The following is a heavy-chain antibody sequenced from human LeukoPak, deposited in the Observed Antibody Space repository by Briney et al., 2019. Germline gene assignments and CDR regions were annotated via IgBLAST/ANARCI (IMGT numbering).Heavy chain of an antibody. CDR1: GFTLSDYY. J-gene: IGHJ4*02. Sequence: GGSLRLSCAASGFTLSDYYMSWIRQAPGKGLEWVSYSSSSGSTIYYADSVKGRFTISRDNAKNSLYLQMNSLRAEDTAVYYCARDPDIAAAGILFDYWGQGTLVTVSS. CDR3: ARDPDIAAAGILFDY. V-gene: IGHV3-11*01. D-gene: IGHD6-13*01. CDR2: SSSSGSTI.